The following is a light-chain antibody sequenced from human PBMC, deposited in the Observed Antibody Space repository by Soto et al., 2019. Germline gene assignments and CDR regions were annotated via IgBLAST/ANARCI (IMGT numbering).Light chain of an antibody. CDR2: LGS. CDR3: IQALQAPRT. J-gene: IGKJ2*01. Sequence: DVVMTQSPLSLPVTPGEPASISCRSSQSLLHSNGYNYLDWYLQKPGQSPQLLIYLGSNRDSGVPDRFSGSGSGTDFTLKISRVEAQDVGVYYCIQALQAPRTFGQGTKLEIK. CDR1: QSLLHSNGYNY. V-gene: IGKV2-28*01.